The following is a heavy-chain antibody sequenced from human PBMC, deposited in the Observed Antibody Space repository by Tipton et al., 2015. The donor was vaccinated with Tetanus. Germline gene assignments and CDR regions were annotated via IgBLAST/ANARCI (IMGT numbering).Heavy chain of an antibody. CDR1: GASINAGGYL. CDR2: IYYFTERT. D-gene: IGHD3-3*01. CDR3: ARANYDFPKKGPFDS. V-gene: IGHV4-31*03. J-gene: IGHJ4*02. Sequence: TLSLTCNVSGASINAGGYLWTWVRQHPGKGLEWIGNIYYFTERTSHTPSFDGRVSISVDTSKNQFSLRLTSVTAADTAVYYCARANYDFPKKGPFDSWGQGTLVIVSS.